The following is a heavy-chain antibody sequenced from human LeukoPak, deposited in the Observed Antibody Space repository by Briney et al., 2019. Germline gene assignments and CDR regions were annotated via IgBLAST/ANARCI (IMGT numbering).Heavy chain of an antibody. D-gene: IGHD3-10*01. CDR3: ARDNGSGEQKI. Sequence: PSQTLSLTCTVSGGSISSDDYYWSWIRQPPGKGLEWVGFIYYSGSTYYNPSLKSRVTISVDTSKNQFSLKLSSVTAADTAVHYCARDNGSGEQKIWGQGTMVTVSS. V-gene: IGHV4-30-4*08. CDR2: IYYSGST. CDR1: GGSISSDDYY. J-gene: IGHJ3*02.